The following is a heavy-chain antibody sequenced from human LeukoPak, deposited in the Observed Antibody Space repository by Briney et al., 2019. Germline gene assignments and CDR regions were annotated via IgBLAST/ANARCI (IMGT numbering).Heavy chain of an antibody. CDR1: GFTFSNYA. Sequence: PGRSLTLPCAASGFTFSNYAIHWVRQAPGRGLEWVAAISYDGNSQHYGAPVKGRFTISRDNSKNTVYLQINTLRTDDAAIYYCAKPYPTLTTSAVLDNWGQGTLVTVSS. CDR3: AKPYPTLTTSAVLDN. D-gene: IGHD1-1*01. J-gene: IGHJ4*02. V-gene: IGHV3-30*18. CDR2: ISYDGNSQ.